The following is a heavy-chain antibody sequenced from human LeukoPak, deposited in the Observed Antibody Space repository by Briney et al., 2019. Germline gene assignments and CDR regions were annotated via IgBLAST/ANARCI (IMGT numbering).Heavy chain of an antibody. CDR3: ATYSRDWTGIEY. V-gene: IGHV3-7*02. CDR2: IQDNGNEK. D-gene: IGHD3/OR15-3a*01. CDR1: GVTFSSFW. Sequence: LGVSLRLSCASSGVTFSSFWMKWVRQAPGKGLEWVANIQDNGNEKNYVDSVKGRFTISRDNAKNSLYLQMKSLRAEDTAVYYCATYSRDWTGIEYWGEGTLVTVST. J-gene: IGHJ4*02.